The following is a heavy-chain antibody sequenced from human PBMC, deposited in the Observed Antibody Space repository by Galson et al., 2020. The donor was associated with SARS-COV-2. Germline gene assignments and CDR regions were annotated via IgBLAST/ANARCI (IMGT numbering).Heavy chain of an antibody. V-gene: IGHV4-59*08. Sequence: SETLSLTCTVSGGSISSYYWNWIRQPPGKGLEWIGYISYSGSTNYNASVKSRVTISVDTSKNQFSLKLSSVTAADTAVYYYATKGYLSGCSPLDIWGQGTMVTVSS. D-gene: IGHD5-12*01. CDR2: ISYSGST. J-gene: IGHJ3*02. CDR1: GGSISSYY. CDR3: ATKGYLSGCSPLDI.